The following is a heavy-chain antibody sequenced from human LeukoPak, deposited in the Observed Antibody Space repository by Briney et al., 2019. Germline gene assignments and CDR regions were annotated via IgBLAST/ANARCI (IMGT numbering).Heavy chain of an antibody. Sequence: GGSLRLSCEGSGFSVSTNYMNWVRQAPGKGLEWVSILYSGGSTYYADSVKGRFTVSRDSSKNTLYLHMNSLRAEATAVYSCARVGDHYHWYLDVWGRGTLVTASS. J-gene: IGHJ2*01. CDR2: LYSGGST. CDR1: GFSVSTNY. V-gene: IGHV3-53*01. D-gene: IGHD3-10*01. CDR3: ARVGDHYHWYLDV.